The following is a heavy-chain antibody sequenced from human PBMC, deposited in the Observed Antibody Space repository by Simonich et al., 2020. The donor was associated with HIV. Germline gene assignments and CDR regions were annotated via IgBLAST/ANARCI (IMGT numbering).Heavy chain of an antibody. CDR1: GFTFSSYA. D-gene: IGHD6-13*01. J-gene: IGHJ4*02. CDR2: LWYDGSNK. CDR3: ARGASISNSWSLNY. V-gene: IGHV3-33*01. Sequence: QVQLVDSGGGVVQPGRSLRLSCAASGFTFSSYAMHWVRQAPGKGLRWVAVLWYDGSNKYYADSVKGRFTISRDNSKNTLYLQMNSLRAEDTAVYYCARGASISNSWSLNYWGQGTLVTVSS.